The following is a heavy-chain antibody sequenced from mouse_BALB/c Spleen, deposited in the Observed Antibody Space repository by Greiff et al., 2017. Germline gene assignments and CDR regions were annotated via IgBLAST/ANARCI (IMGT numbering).Heavy chain of an antibody. CDR2: INPNNGGT. V-gene: IGHV1-18*01. Sequence: VQLQQSGPELVKPGASVKIPCKASGYTFTDYNMDWVKQSHGKSLEWIGDINPNNGGTIYNQKFKGKATLTVDKSSSTAYMELRCLTSEGTAVYYCARPIRGNYRYFDVWGAGTTVTVAS. CDR1: GYTFTDYN. J-gene: IGHJ1*01. CDR3: ARPIRGNYRYFDV. D-gene: IGHD2-1*01.